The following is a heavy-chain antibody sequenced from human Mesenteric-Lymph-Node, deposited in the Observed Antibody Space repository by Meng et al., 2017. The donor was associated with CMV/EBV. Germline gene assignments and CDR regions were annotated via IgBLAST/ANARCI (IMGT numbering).Heavy chain of an antibody. CDR1: GFTFSSYW. D-gene: IGHD1-26*01. CDR2: IKQDGSEK. V-gene: IGHV3-7*01. CDR3: ARGAPTSPSGSYYDHYYGLDV. J-gene: IGHJ6*02. Sequence: GGSLRLSCAASGFTFSSYWMSWVRQAPGKGLEWVANIKQDGSEKYYVDSVKGRFTISRDNAKNSLYLQMNSLRAEDTAVYYCARGAPTSPSGSYYDHYYGLDVWGQGTTVTVSS.